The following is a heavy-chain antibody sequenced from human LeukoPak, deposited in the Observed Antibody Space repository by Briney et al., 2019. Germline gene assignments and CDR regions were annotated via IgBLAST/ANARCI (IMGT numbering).Heavy chain of an antibody. V-gene: IGHV3-21*01. J-gene: IGHJ4*02. CDR2: ISSSSSYI. CDR3: ARAQVDYDFWSGYYGAY. CDR1: GFTFSSYS. D-gene: IGHD3-3*01. Sequence: GGSLRLSCAASGFTFSSYSMNWVRQAPGKGLEWVSSISSSSSYIYYADSVKGRFTISRDNAKNSLYLQMNSLRAEDTAVYYCARAQVDYDFWSGYYGAYWGQGTLVTVSS.